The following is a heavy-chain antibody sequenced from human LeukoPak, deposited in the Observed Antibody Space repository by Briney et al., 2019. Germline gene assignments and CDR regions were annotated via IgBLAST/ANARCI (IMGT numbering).Heavy chain of an antibody. Sequence: SETLSLTCTVSGGSISSSSYYWGWIRQPPGKGLEWIGSIYYSGSTYYNPSLKSRVTISVDTSKNQFSLKLSSVTAADTAVYYCARVRDILTGYVPYFDYWGQGTLVTVSS. J-gene: IGHJ4*02. CDR2: IYYSGST. D-gene: IGHD3-9*01. V-gene: IGHV4-39*07. CDR3: ARVRDILTGYVPYFDY. CDR1: GGSISSSSYY.